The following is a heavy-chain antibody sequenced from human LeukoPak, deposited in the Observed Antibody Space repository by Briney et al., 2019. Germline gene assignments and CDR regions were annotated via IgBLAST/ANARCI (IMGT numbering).Heavy chain of an antibody. D-gene: IGHD3-10*01. Sequence: ASVKVSCKASGYTFTSYGISWVRQAPGQGLEWMGWISTYNGNTNYAQKLQGRVTMTTDTSTSTAYMQLRSLRSDDTAVYYCARDLHRVVVRGVPHYYYYMDVWGKGTTVTISS. J-gene: IGHJ6*03. V-gene: IGHV1-18*01. CDR3: ARDLHRVVVRGVPHYYYYMDV. CDR2: ISTYNGNT. CDR1: GYTFTSYG.